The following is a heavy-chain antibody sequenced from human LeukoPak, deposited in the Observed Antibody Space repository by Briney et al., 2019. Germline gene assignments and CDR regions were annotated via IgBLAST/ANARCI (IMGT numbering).Heavy chain of an antibody. CDR2: ISGSGGST. Sequence: GSLRLSCAASGFTFSSYGMTWVRQASGKGLEWVSGISGSGGSTYYEDSVKGRFTISRDNSKNTLYLQMNSLRAEDTAVYYCAKNSGGTCYSHLDYWGQGTLVTVSS. D-gene: IGHD2-15*01. CDR1: GFTFSSYG. V-gene: IGHV3-23*01. J-gene: IGHJ4*02. CDR3: AKNSGGTCYSHLDY.